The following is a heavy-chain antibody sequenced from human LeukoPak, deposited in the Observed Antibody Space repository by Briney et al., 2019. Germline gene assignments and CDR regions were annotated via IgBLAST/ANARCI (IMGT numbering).Heavy chain of an antibody. V-gene: IGHV4-38-2*02. Sequence: PSGTLSLTCTVSGYSTCSVYYWGWARQPRGKGLEWIGTIYHSGSTYYNPSLKSRVTISVDTSKNQFSLKLSSVTAADTAVYYCARLRVTNYGTGGLWYLGYGGQGKLVTVSS. D-gene: IGHD3-10*01. J-gene: IGHJ4*02. CDR2: IYHSGST. CDR3: ARLRVTNYGTGGLWYLGY. CDR1: GYSTCSVYY.